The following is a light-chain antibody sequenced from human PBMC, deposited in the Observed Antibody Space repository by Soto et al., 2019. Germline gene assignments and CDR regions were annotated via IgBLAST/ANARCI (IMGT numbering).Light chain of an antibody. CDR3: QKYNSYPLN. V-gene: IGKV1-5*01. Sequence: DIQMTSSPSTLSASVVDRFTITCRASQSISSWLAWYQQKPGKAPKLLIYDASSLESGVPSRFSGSGSGTEFTLTISSLQPDDFATYYCQKYNSYPLNCGGGNTGAIK. CDR1: QSISSW. J-gene: IGKJ4*01. CDR2: DAS.